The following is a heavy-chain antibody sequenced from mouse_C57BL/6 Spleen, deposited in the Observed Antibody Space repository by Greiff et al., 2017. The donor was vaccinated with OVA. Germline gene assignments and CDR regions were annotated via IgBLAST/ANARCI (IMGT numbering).Heavy chain of an antibody. CDR1: GFTFSSYA. Sequence: EVHLVESGGGLVKPGGSLKLSCAASGFTFSSYAMSWVRQTPEKRLEWVATISDGGSYTYYPDNVKCRFTISRDNAKNNLYLQMGHLKSEDTSMYYCARLTTVVEGDYWGQGTTLTVSS. V-gene: IGHV5-4*01. CDR2: ISDGGSYT. CDR3: ARLTTVVEGDY. D-gene: IGHD1-1*01. J-gene: IGHJ2*01.